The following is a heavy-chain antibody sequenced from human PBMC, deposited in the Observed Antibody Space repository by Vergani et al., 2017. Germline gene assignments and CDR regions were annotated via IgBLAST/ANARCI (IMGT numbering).Heavy chain of an antibody. J-gene: IGHJ4*02. D-gene: IGHD5-12*01. CDR2: ISYDGSNK. V-gene: IGHV3-30*03. Sequence: VQLLESGGGLVQPGGSLRLSCAASGFTFSSYGMHWVRQAPGKGLEWVAVISYDGSNKYYADSVKGRFTISRDNSKNTLYLQMNSLRAEDTAVYYCARGLDYGDYWGQGTLVTVSS. CDR3: ARGLDYGDY. CDR1: GFTFSSYG.